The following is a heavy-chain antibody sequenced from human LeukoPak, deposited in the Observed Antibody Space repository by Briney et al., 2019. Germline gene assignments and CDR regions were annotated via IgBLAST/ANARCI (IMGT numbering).Heavy chain of an antibody. CDR2: ISSSSSYI. Sequence: GGSLRLSCAASGFIFSFYCMHWVRQAPGKGLEWVSSISSSSSYIYYADSVKGRFTISRDNAKNSLYLQMNSLRAEDTAVYYCATQGLEVLRFLEWLTAPAGYWGQGTLVTVSS. J-gene: IGHJ4*02. CDR3: ATQGLEVLRFLEWLTAPAGY. V-gene: IGHV3-21*01. CDR1: GFIFSFYC. D-gene: IGHD3-3*01.